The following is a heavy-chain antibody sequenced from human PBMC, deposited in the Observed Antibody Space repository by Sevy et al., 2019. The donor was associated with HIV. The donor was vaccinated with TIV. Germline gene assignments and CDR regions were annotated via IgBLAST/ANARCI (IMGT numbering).Heavy chain of an antibody. CDR1: GFTFSSYA. CDR2: IHSGGKI. D-gene: IGHD2-15*01. J-gene: IGHJ6*02. CDR3: AREDIVLGEDNYYGIDV. Sequence: GGSLRLSCAASGFTFSSYAMHWVRQAPGKGLEWVAVIHSGGKISYADSVQGRFTISRDNSKNTLYLKMNSLRAEDTAVYYCAREDIVLGEDNYYGIDVWGQGTTVTVSS. V-gene: IGHV3-30*14.